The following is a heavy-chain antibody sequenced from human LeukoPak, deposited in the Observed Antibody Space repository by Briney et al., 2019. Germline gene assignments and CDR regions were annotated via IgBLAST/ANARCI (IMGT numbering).Heavy chain of an antibody. J-gene: IGHJ3*02. Sequence: PGGSLRLSCAASGFTFSSYWMHWVRQAPGQGLVWVSRINSDGTSTNYADSVKGRLTISRDNTKNTLYLQMNSLTVEDTAVYYCARETWSRGGDAFDIWGRGTMVTVSS. V-gene: IGHV3-74*01. CDR2: INSDGTST. D-gene: IGHD3-10*01. CDR3: ARETWSRGGDAFDI. CDR1: GFTFSSYW.